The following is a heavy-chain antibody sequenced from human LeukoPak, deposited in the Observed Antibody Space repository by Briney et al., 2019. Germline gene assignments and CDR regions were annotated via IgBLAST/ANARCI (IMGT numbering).Heavy chain of an antibody. CDR2: ISGSGGST. Sequence: PGGSLRLSCAASGFTFSSYAMSWVRQAPGKGLEWVSAISGSGGSTYYADSVKGRFTISRDNSKNTLYLQMNSLRAEDTAVYYCAPQELDIVATITTYYFDYWGQGTLVTVSS. V-gene: IGHV3-23*01. J-gene: IGHJ4*02. D-gene: IGHD5-12*01. CDR1: GFTFSSYA. CDR3: APQELDIVATITTYYFDY.